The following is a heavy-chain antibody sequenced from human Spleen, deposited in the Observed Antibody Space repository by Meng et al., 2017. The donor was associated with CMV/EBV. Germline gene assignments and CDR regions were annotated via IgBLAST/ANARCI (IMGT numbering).Heavy chain of an antibody. CDR2: IRSSSSYI. V-gene: IGHV3-21*01. J-gene: IGHJ6*02. D-gene: IGHD3-9*01. CDR1: GFTFSSYS. Sequence: GGSLRLSCAASGFTFSSYSMNWVRQAPGKGLEWVSSIRSSSSYIYYADSVKGRFTISRDNAKNSLYLQMNSLRAEDTAVYYCARKKAPTGYYYYGMDVWGQGTTVTVSS. CDR3: ARKKAPTGYYYYGMDV.